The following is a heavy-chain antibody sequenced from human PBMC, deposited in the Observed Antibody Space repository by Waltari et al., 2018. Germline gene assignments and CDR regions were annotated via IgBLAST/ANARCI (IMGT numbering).Heavy chain of an antibody. CDR3: TKRFCDTNRCYGLDF. J-gene: IGHJ4*02. CDR1: GFTFATHA. Sequence: EVQLVESGGDLVQPGGSLRLSCVASGFTFATHAMGWARRAPGKGLEWVSAISPSGDITYYADSVRGRFTMSRDNSRNTLNLQMDRLRAEDTAVYHCTKRFCDTNRCYGLDFWGQGTLVTVSS. CDR2: ISPSGDIT. V-gene: IGHV3-23*04. D-gene: IGHD2-2*01.